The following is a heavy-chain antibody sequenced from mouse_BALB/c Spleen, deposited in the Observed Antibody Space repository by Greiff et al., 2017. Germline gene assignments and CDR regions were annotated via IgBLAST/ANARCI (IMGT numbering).Heavy chain of an antibody. V-gene: IGHV3-2*02. CDR3: ATFVDY. CDR1: GYTITSYYA. J-gene: IGHJ4*01. CDR2: ISYSGST. Sequence: EVKVEESGPGLVKPSQSLSLTCTASGYTITSYYAWNWIRQPPGNILEWMGYISYSGSTSYNPSLKSQISITRDTSKNQFFLQLNSVTTEDTATYYCATFVDYWGQGTSVTVSS.